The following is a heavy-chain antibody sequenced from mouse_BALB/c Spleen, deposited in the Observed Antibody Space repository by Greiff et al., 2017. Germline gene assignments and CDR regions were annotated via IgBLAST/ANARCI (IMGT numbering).Heavy chain of an antibody. CDR3: ARYCYSSSDWYFDD. J-gene: IGHJ1*01. V-gene: IGHV3-8*02. Sequence: EVKLEESGPRLVKPSQTLSFTCSVTGDSITSGYWNWIRKFPGNKLEYMGYISYSGSSNYNPTLKSRISITLDTSKNQYYLQLNSVTTEDTATYYYARYCYSSSDWYFDDWGAGTTVTVSS. CDR1: GDSITSGY. CDR2: ISYSGSS. D-gene: IGHD1-1*01.